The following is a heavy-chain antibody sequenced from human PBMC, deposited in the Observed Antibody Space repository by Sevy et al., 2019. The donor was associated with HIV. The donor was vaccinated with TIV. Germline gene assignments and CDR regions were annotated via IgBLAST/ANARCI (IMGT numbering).Heavy chain of an antibody. Sequence: ASVKVSCKASGGTFNNYAISWVRQAPGQGLEWMGGIISIFGTTNYAQKFQGRVTITADESTKTAYMELSSLRSEDTAMYYCAKTGRVGLGNWLDHWGQGTLVTVSS. CDR2: IISIFGTT. D-gene: IGHD3-16*01. CDR1: GGTFNNYA. J-gene: IGHJ5*02. V-gene: IGHV1-69*13. CDR3: AKTGRVGLGNWLDH.